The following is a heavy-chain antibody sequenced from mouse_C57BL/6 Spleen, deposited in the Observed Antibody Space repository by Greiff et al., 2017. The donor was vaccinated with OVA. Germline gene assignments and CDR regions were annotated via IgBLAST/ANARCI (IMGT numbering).Heavy chain of an antibody. CDR1: GYTFTDYE. CDR2: IDPETGGT. D-gene: IGHD1-1*01. Sequence: VNVVESGAELVRPGASVTLSCKASGYTFTDYEMHWVKQTPVHGLEWIGAIDPETGGTAYNQKFKGKAILTADKSSSTAYMELRSLTSEDSAVYYCTRNPHYYGSSHYYAMDYWGQGTSVTVSS. CDR3: TRNPHYYGSSHYYAMDY. V-gene: IGHV1-15*01. J-gene: IGHJ4*01.